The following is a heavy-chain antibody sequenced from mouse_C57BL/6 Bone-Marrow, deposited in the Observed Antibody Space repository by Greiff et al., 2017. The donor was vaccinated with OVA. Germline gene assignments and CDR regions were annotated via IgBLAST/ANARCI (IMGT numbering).Heavy chain of an antibody. D-gene: IGHD1-1*01. CDR1: GYTFTSYW. CDR3: AREDYYGSSYVDFAY. J-gene: IGHJ3*01. Sequence: QVQLQQPGAELVKPGASVKLSCKASGYTFTSYWMQWVNQRPGQGLEWIGEIDPSDSYTNYNQKFKGKATLTVDTSSSTAYMQLSSLTSEDSAVYYCAREDYYGSSYVDFAYWGQGTLVTVSA. V-gene: IGHV1-50*01. CDR2: IDPSDSYT.